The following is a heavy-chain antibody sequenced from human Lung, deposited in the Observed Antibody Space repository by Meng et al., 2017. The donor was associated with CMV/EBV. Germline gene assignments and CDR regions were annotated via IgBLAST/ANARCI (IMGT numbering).Heavy chain of an antibody. Sequence: AQLVEAVRGVGEAAGTRSLLCAVSGGSISSSNGWSWVRQPPGKGLEWIGEIYHSGSTNYNPSLKSRVTISVDKSKNQFSLKLSSVTAADTAVYYCASFPPPGKQWLVTDYWGQGTLVTVSS. J-gene: IGHJ4*02. CDR3: ASFPPPGKQWLVTDY. CDR1: GGSISSSNG. V-gene: IGHV4-4*02. D-gene: IGHD6-19*01. CDR2: IYHSGST.